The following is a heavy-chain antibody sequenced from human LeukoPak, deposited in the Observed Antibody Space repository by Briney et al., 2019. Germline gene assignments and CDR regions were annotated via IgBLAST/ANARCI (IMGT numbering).Heavy chain of an antibody. CDR1: GFAFSTCS. D-gene: IGHD1-26*01. V-gene: IGHV3-21*01. J-gene: IGHJ3*02. Sequence: GGSLKLSCAASGFAFSTCSLNWVRQAPGRGLEWVSSLSSRNTYVSYADSVKGRFTISRDDAENSLYLQMNSLRVEDTAVYYCAREFFDSVGSYYLVAFDIWGQGTMVTVSS. CDR2: LSSRNTYV. CDR3: AREFFDSVGSYYLVAFDI.